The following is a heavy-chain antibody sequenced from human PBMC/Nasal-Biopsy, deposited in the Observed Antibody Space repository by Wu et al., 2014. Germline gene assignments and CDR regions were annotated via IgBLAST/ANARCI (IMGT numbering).Heavy chain of an antibody. V-gene: IGHV3-23*01. J-gene: IGHJ4*02. CDR2: IGGTAGDT. CDR3: ARLGRGWDHPNSGGWRSPLDY. D-gene: IGHD6-19*01. CDR1: GFTFRNYA. Sequence: LRLSCAASGFTFRNYAMNWVRQAPGKGLEWVSAIGGTAGDTYYADSVKGRFTISRDNSKDTLFMQMNSLRAEDTAVYYCARLGRGWDHPNSGGWRSPLDYWGQGGLVTVSS.